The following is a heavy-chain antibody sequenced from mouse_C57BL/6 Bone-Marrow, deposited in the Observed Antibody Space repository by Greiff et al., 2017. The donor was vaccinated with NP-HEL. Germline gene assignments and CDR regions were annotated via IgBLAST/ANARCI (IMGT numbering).Heavy chain of an antibody. CDR3: ARNRRGWLPLFDY. J-gene: IGHJ2*01. D-gene: IGHD2-3*01. CDR1: GFTFSSYG. Sequence: DVKLVESGGDLVKPGGSLKLSCAASGFTFSSYGMSWVRQTPDKRLEWVATISSGGSYTYYPDSVKGRFTISRDNAKNTLYLQMSSLKSEDAAMYYCARNRRGWLPLFDYWGQGTPLTVSS. V-gene: IGHV5-6*02. CDR2: ISSGGSYT.